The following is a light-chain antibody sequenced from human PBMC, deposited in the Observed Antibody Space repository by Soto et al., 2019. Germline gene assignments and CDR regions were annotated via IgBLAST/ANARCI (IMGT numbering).Light chain of an antibody. Sequence: EFVLTQSSGPLSLSPGERATLSCRSSQTVRNNYLAWYQQKPGQAPRLLIYDASSRATGIPDRFSGVGSGTDFTLTISRLEPEDFAVYYCQQFSSYPLTFGGGTRWIS. J-gene: IGKJ4*01. CDR1: QTVRNNY. V-gene: IGKV3-20*01. CDR2: DAS. CDR3: QQFSSYPLT.